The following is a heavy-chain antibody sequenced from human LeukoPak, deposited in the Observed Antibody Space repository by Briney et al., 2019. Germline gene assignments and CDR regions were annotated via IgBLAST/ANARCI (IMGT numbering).Heavy chain of an antibody. D-gene: IGHD3-22*01. CDR1: GYTFTGYY. CDR3: ARVRTYYYDSSGSVRKTSPFDY. Sequence: GASVKVSCKASGYTFTGYYMHWVRQAPGQGLEWMGWINPNSGGTNYAQKFQGRVTMTRDTSISTAYMELSRLRSDDTAVYYCARVRTYYYDSSGSVRKTSPFDYWGQGTLVTVSS. J-gene: IGHJ4*02. V-gene: IGHV1-2*02. CDR2: INPNSGGT.